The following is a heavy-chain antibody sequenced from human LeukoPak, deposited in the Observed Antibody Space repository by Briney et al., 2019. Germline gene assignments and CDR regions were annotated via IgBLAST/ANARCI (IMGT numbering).Heavy chain of an antibody. Sequence: GGSLRLSCAVTGITLSNYGMSWVRQAPGKGLEWVAGISDRGGTTNYAESVKGRFTISRDNSKNTLYLQMNSLRAEDTAVYYCANLPLSSGWYVDGMDVWGQGTTVSVSS. J-gene: IGHJ6*02. CDR2: ISDRGGTT. D-gene: IGHD6-19*01. CDR1: GITLSNYG. V-gene: IGHV3-23*01. CDR3: ANLPLSSGWYVDGMDV.